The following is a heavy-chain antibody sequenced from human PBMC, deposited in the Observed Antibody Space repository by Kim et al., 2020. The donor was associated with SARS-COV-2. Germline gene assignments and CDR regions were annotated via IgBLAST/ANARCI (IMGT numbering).Heavy chain of an antibody. D-gene: IGHD1-26*01. J-gene: IGHJ6*02. CDR3: ARVGATFRYYYYGMDV. Sequence: PSLKSRVTISVDTSKNQFSLKLSSVTAADTAVYYCARVGATFRYYYYGMDVWGQGTTVTVSS. V-gene: IGHV4-39*01.